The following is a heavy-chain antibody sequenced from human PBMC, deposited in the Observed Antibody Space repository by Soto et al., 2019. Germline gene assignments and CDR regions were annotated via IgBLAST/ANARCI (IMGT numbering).Heavy chain of an antibody. CDR1: GYSISSGYY. V-gene: IGHV4-38-2*02. CDR3: ARDKRVTMIGGWFDP. Sequence: SDTLSLTCVVSGYSISSGYYWAWVRQPPGKELEWIGSIYHSVKTYYKPSLRSRVTVSVDTSKNQFSMKLISVTAADTAVYYCARDKRVTMIGGWFDPWGQGTMVTV. CDR2: IYHSVKT. D-gene: IGHD3-22*01. J-gene: IGHJ5*02.